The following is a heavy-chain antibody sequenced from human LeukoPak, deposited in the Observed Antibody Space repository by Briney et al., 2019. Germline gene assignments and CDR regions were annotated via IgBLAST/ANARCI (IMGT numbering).Heavy chain of an antibody. V-gene: IGHV4-34*01. CDR1: GGSFSGYY. CDR3: ARLTGTKNFDY. J-gene: IGHJ4*02. Sequence: SETLSLTCAVYGGSFSGYYWSWIRQTPGKGLEWIGEINHSGSTNYNPSLKSRVTISVDTSKNQFSLKLSSVTAADTAVYYCARLTGTKNFDYWGQGTLVTVSS. D-gene: IGHD2-2*01. CDR2: INHSGST.